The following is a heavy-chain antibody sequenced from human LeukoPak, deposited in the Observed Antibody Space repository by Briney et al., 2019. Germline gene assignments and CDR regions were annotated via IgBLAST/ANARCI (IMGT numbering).Heavy chain of an antibody. CDR3: ARDRSMEVGPSTDYFDF. Sequence: VASVKVSCKASGYTFTGHYMYWVRQAPGQGLECMGWITPNSGDTNYAQNFQGRVTMTRDMSITTAYMELSRLKFDDTAVYYCARDRSMEVGPSTDYFDFWGQGTLVTVSS. J-gene: IGHJ4*02. V-gene: IGHV1-2*02. CDR1: GYTFTGHY. CDR2: ITPNSGDT. D-gene: IGHD1-26*01.